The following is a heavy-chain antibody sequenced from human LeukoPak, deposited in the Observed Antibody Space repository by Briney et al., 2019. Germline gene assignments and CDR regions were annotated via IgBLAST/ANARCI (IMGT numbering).Heavy chain of an antibody. Sequence: PSETLSLTYTVSGGSISSSTYYWGWLRRPPGKGLEWIGNVYYSGSTYYSPSLKSRVTISVDTSKNQFSLKLSSVTATDTAVYYCARDYGDFAFDSWGQGTLVTVSS. J-gene: IGHJ4*02. CDR3: ARDYGDFAFDS. V-gene: IGHV4-39*02. CDR1: GGSISSSTYY. CDR2: VYYSGST. D-gene: IGHD4-17*01.